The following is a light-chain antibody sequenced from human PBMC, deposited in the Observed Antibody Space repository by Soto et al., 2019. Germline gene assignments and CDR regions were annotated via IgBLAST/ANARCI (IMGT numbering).Light chain of an antibody. CDR3: AAWDDSLSGVV. CDR1: SSNIGSNY. V-gene: IGLV1-47*01. CDR2: RNT. J-gene: IGLJ2*01. Sequence: QSVLTQPPSASGTPGQRVTISCSGSSSNIGSNYLYWYQQLPGTAPKLLIYRNTQRPSGVPDRFSGSKSGTSASLAISGLRSEAEAEYYCAAWDDSLSGVVFGGGTKLTVL.